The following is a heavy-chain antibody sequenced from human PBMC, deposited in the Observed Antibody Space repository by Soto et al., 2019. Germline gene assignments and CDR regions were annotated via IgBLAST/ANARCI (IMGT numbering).Heavy chain of an antibody. CDR1: GYTFTSYA. V-gene: IGHV1-3*01. Sequence: WASVKVSCKASGYTFTSYAMHWVRQAPGQRLEWMGWINAGNGNTKYSQKFQGRVTITRDTSASTAYMELSSLRSEDTAVYYCARDSEWLAYYFDYWGQGTLVTVSS. CDR2: INAGNGNT. CDR3: ARDSEWLAYYFDY. J-gene: IGHJ4*02. D-gene: IGHD3-3*01.